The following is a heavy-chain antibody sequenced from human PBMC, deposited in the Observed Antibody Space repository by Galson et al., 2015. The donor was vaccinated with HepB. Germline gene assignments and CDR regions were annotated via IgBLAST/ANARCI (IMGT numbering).Heavy chain of an antibody. V-gene: IGHV1-3*01. D-gene: IGHD2-2*01. Sequence: SVKVSCKASGYTFTSYAMHWVRQAPGQRLEWMGWINAGNGNTKYSQKFQGRVTITRDTSASTAYMELSSLRSEDTAVYYCAGSGDIVVVPAADYYFDYWGQGTLVTVSS. CDR2: INAGNGNT. CDR1: GYTFTSYA. J-gene: IGHJ4*02. CDR3: AGSGDIVVVPAADYYFDY.